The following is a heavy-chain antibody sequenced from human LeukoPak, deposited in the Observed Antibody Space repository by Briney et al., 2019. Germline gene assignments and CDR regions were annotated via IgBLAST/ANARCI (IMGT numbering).Heavy chain of an antibody. CDR3: ARAGEDTAMVLPVYNWFDP. CDR2: IIPIFGTA. V-gene: IGHV1-69*13. CDR1: GYTFTSYD. Sequence: ASVKVSCKATGYTFTSYDINWVRQATGQGLEWMGGIIPIFGTANYAQKFQGRVTITADESTSTAYMELSSLRSEDTAVYYCARAGEDTAMVLPVYNWFDPWGQGTLVTVSS. J-gene: IGHJ5*02. D-gene: IGHD5-18*01.